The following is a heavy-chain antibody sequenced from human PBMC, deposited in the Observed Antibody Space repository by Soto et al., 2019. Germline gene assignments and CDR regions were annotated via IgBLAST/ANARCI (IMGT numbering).Heavy chain of an antibody. CDR1: GGTFSSYA. D-gene: IGHD6-13*01. J-gene: IGHJ6*02. CDR2: IIPIFGTA. V-gene: IGHV1-69*06. CDR3: ARGSSSSRTNYYYYGMDV. Sequence: SVKVSCKASGGTFSSYAISWVRQAPGQGLGWMGGIIPIFGTANYAQKFQGRVTITADKSTSTAYMELSSLRSEDTAVYYCARGSSSSRTNYYYYGMDVWGQGTTVTVSS.